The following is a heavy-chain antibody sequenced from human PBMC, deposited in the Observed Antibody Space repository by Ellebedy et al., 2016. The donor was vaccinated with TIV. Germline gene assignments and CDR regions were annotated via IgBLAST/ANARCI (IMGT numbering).Heavy chain of an antibody. Sequence: MPSETLSLTCVVTDGSISSGHWWSWVRQPPGKGLEWIGETYHSGVPNYNPSLKSRVTISVDTPKNQFSLRLSSVTAADTAVYYCARVLEGGTYEAGRVWFDPWGQGFLVTVSS. D-gene: IGHD1-26*01. CDR2: TYHSGVP. J-gene: IGHJ5*02. V-gene: IGHV4/OR15-8*01. CDR3: ARVLEGGTYEAGRVWFDP. CDR1: DGSISSGHW.